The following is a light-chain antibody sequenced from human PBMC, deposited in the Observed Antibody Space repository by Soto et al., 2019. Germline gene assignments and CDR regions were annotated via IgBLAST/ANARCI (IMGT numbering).Light chain of an antibody. CDR3: QQYNSYSPT. J-gene: IGKJ1*01. CDR1: QSISVW. CDR2: KAS. Sequence: DIGRAKSQATVCASVGDRVTITCRASQSISVWLAWYQQKAGKAPNLLIYKASRLESGVPSRFSGSGSETEFTLTISGLQPGDSATYYCQQYNSYSPTFGQGTKVDSK. V-gene: IGKV1-5*03.